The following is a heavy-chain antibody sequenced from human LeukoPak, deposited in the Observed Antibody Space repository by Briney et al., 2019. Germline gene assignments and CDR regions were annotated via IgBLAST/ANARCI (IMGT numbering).Heavy chain of an antibody. D-gene: IGHD6-25*01. V-gene: IGHV4-39*02. CDR2: VYCGRSP. Sequence: MASETLSLTCTVSGDSISRSTYYWTWIRQPPGKGLEWIGSVYCGRSPYFNPSLESRATISVDTSKNHFSLKMSSVTAADTAVYYCARSSGTGTFSYWGQGTLVTVSS. CDR1: GDSISRSTYY. CDR3: ARSSGTGTFSY. J-gene: IGHJ4*02.